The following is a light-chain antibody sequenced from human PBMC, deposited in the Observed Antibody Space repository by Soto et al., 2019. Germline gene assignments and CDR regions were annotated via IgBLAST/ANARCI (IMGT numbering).Light chain of an antibody. V-gene: IGKV1-5*01. CDR2: DAA. Sequence: DIQMTQSPSTLSASVGDGVTITCRASQSISRWLAWYQPKPGKAPKFLIYDAANLESGGPSRFSGRGSGTECTLTIRSLQPDDFATYDGQQYDTYPWTFGQGTTVDIK. CDR1: QSISRW. CDR3: QQYDTYPWT. J-gene: IGKJ1*01.